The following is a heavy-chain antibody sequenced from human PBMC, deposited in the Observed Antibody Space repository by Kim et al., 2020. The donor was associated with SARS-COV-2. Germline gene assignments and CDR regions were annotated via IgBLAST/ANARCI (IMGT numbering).Heavy chain of an antibody. D-gene: IGHD6-13*01. Sequence: SETLSHTCAVYGGSFSGYYWSWIRQPPGKGLEWIGEINHSGSTNYNPSLKSRVTISVDTSKNQFSLKLSSVTAADTAVYYCARGLAAAGTWGGINYYYYYGMDVWGQGTTVTVSS. V-gene: IGHV4-34*01. CDR1: GGSFSGYY. CDR3: ARGLAAAGTWGGINYYYYYGMDV. J-gene: IGHJ6*02. CDR2: INHSGST.